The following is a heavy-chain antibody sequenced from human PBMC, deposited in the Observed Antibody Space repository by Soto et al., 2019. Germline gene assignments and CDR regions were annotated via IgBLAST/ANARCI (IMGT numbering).Heavy chain of an antibody. V-gene: IGHV3-23*01. CDR1: GFTFSGYA. D-gene: IGHD5-12*01. CDR2: ISGSGGTT. CDR3: AKDRLYTSGYENYFYYRMDV. Sequence: GSRRLSCAASGFTFSGYAMSWVRQAPGKGLXWVSSISGSGGTTYYADSVKGRFTISRDNSKNTLYLQMNNLRAEDTAVYYCAKDRLYTSGYENYFYYRMDVWGQGTTVTVSS. J-gene: IGHJ6*02.